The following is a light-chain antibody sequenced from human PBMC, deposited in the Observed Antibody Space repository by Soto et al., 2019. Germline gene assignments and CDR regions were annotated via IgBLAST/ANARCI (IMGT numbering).Light chain of an antibody. CDR2: AAS. CDR1: QSVSTNY. J-gene: IGKJ2*01. V-gene: IGKV3-20*01. CDR3: QQYANSPHT. Sequence: EIVLTQSPGTLSLSPGERATLSCRASQSVSTNYLAWYQHQPGQTPRLLIYAASSRATGIPDRFSGSGSGTDFTLTISRLEPEDFAMYYWQQYANSPHTCGQGTNLEIK.